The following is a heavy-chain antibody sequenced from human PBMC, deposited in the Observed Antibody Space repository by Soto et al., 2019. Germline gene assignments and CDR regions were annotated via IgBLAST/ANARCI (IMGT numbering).Heavy chain of an antibody. Sequence: QVPLVQSGAEVKKPGASVKVSCKASGYTFTGYYMHWVRQAPGQGLEWMGWINPNSGGTNYAQKFQGWVTMTRDTSISTAYMELSRLRSDDTAVYYCARDSVVVPAAMYYYYYGMDVWGQGTTVTVSS. J-gene: IGHJ6*02. CDR1: GYTFTGYY. CDR3: ARDSVVVPAAMYYYYYGMDV. V-gene: IGHV1-2*04. CDR2: INPNSGGT. D-gene: IGHD2-2*01.